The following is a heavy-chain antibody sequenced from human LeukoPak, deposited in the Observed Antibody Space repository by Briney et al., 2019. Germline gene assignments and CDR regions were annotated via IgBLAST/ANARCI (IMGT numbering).Heavy chain of an antibody. J-gene: IGHJ5*02. CDR1: GGSVSSGSHP. D-gene: IGHD2-15*01. V-gene: IGHV4-61*01. CDR3: ARGNCSGGSCYGNWFDP. Sequence: SETLSLTCTVSGGSVSSGSHPWSWIRQPPGKGLEWIGYSSNSGCTNCNPSLESRVTISVDTSKNQFSLKLSSVTAADTAVYYCARGNCSGGSCYGNWFDPWGQGTLVTVSS. CDR2: SSNSGCT.